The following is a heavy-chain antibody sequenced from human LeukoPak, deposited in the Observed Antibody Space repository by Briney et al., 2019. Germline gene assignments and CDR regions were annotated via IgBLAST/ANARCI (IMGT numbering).Heavy chain of an antibody. Sequence: SETLSLTCTVSGGSISSSSYYWGWIRQPPGKGLEWIGSIYYSGSTYYNPSLKSRVTISVDTSKNQFSLKLSSVTAADTAVYYCARHLFTTVTTHGWFDPWGQGTLVTVSS. CDR2: IYYSGST. J-gene: IGHJ5*02. CDR1: GGSISSSSYY. D-gene: IGHD4-11*01. CDR3: ARHLFTTVTTHGWFDP. V-gene: IGHV4-39*01.